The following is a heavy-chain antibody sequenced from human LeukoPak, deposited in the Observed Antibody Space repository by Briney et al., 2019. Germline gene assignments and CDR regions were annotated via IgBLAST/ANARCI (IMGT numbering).Heavy chain of an antibody. CDR3: VKNDGWFHLAQ. V-gene: IGHV3-7*03. J-gene: IGHJ4*02. CDR2: IKTDGSET. D-gene: IGHD6-19*01. Sequence: GGSLRLSCAASGFSFRDHWMDWVRQAPGKGLEWVGHIKTDGSETYYLDSLKGRISISRDNTNNALYLQMNSLRVEDTAVYYCVKNDGWFHLAQWGQGTLVTVSS. CDR1: GFSFRDHW.